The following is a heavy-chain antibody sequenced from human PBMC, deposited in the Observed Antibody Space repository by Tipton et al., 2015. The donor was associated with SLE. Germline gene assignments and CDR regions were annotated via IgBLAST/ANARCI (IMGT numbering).Heavy chain of an antibody. J-gene: IGHJ5*02. V-gene: IGHV4-34*01. CDR2: INHSGST. CDR3: ARDLGRRYWFDP. Sequence: GLVKPSETLSLTCAVYGGSFSGYYWSWIRQPPGKGLEWIGEINHSGSTNYNPSLKSRVTISVDTSKNQLSLRLNYVTAADTAVYYCARDLGRRYWFDPWGQGTLVTVSS. CDR1: GGSFSGYY.